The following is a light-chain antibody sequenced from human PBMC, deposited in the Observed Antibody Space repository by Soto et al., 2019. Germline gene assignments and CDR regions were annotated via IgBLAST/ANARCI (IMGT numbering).Light chain of an antibody. J-gene: IGKJ2*01. CDR3: QQYGSSPYT. CDR1: QSVSSSY. CDR2: GAS. Sequence: EIVLTQSPGTLSLSPGERATLSCRASQSVSSSYLAWYQQKPGQAPRLLIYGASSRATGIPDRFSGSGSWTDVTLTISRLEPEDFAVYYGQQYGSSPYTFGQGTKLEIK. V-gene: IGKV3-20*01.